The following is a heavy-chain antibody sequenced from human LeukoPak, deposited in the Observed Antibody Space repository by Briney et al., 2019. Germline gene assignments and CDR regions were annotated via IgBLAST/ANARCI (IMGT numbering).Heavy chain of an antibody. J-gene: IGHJ4*02. V-gene: IGHV4-59*01. CDR2: IYYSGST. Sequence: PSETLSLTCAVYGGSFSGYYWSWIRQPPGKGLEWIGYIYYSGSTNYNPSLKSRVTISVDTSKNQFSLKLSSVTAADTAVYYCAGSWPSNDYWGQGTLVTVSS. CDR3: AGSWPSNDY. D-gene: IGHD5-12*01. CDR1: GGSFSGYY.